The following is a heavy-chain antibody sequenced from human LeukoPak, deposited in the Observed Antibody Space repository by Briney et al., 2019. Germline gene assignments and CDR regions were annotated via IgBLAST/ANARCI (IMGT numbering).Heavy chain of an antibody. Sequence: ASVKVSCKASGYTFTGYYMHWVRQAPGQGLEWMGWINPNSGGTNYAQKFQGRVTMTRDTSISTAYMGLSRLRSDDTAVYYCARVITFGGVIVNWFDPWGQGTLVTVSS. CDR3: ARVITFGGVIVNWFDP. D-gene: IGHD3-16*02. V-gene: IGHV1-2*02. J-gene: IGHJ5*02. CDR2: INPNSGGT. CDR1: GYTFTGYY.